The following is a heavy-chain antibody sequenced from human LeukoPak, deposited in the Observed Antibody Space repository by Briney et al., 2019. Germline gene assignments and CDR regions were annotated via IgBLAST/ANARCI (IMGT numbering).Heavy chain of an antibody. CDR1: GFTFSSYS. CDR3: ANMYSSGWVDAFDI. Sequence: GGSLRLSCAASGFTFSSYSMNWVRQAPGKGLEWVSYISSSGSTIYYADSVKGRFTISRDNSKNTLYLQMNSLRAEDTAVYYCANMYSSGWVDAFDIWGQGTMVTVYS. V-gene: IGHV3-48*01. CDR2: ISSSGSTI. D-gene: IGHD6-19*01. J-gene: IGHJ3*02.